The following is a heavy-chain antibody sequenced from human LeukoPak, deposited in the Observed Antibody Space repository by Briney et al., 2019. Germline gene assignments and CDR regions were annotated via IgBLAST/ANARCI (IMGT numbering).Heavy chain of an antibody. Sequence: PGGSLRLSCAASGFTFDDYAMHWVRQAPGKGLEWVSGISWNSGSIGYADSVKGRFTISRDNAKNSLYLQMNSLRAEDTAVYYCARVRIVATIPGAFDIWGQGTMVTVSS. CDR2: ISWNSGSI. D-gene: IGHD5-12*01. CDR1: GFTFDDYA. V-gene: IGHV3-9*01. CDR3: ARVRIVATIPGAFDI. J-gene: IGHJ3*02.